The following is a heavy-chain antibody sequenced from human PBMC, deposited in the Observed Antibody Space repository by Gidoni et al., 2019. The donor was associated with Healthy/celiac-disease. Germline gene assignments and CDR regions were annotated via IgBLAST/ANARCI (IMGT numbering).Heavy chain of an antibody. J-gene: IGHJ3*02. CDR3: ASLRPAAAPGNAFDI. V-gene: IGHV4-39*01. CDR2: IYYSGST. CDR1: GGSISSSSYY. Sequence: QLQLQESGPGLVKPSETLSLTCTVSGGSISSSSYYWGWIRQPPGKGLEWIGSIYYSGSTYYNPSLKSRVTISVDTSKNQFSLKLSSVTAADTAVYYCASLRPAAAPGNAFDIWGQGTMVTVSS. D-gene: IGHD6-13*01.